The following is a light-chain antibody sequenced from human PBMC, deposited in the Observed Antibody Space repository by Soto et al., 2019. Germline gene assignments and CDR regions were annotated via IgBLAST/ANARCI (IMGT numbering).Light chain of an antibody. CDR3: CSYADSSTYV. CDR1: SSDVGSYNL. CDR2: EDS. J-gene: IGLJ1*01. V-gene: IGLV2-23*01. Sequence: QSALTQPASVSGSPGQSITISCTGTSSDVGSYNLVSWYQQHPGKAPKLIIYEDSKRPSGVSNRFSGSKSGNTASLTISGLQTEDEADYYCCSYADSSTYVFGTGTKLTVL.